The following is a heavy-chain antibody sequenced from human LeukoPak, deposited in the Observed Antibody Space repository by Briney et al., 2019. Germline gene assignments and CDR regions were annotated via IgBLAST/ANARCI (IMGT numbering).Heavy chain of an antibody. V-gene: IGHV3-23*01. CDR1: GFTFSSYA. CDR3: AKDREYQLPPMGFDP. J-gene: IGHJ5*02. Sequence: SGGSLRLSCAASGFTFSSYAMSWVRQAPGKGLEWVSAISGSGGSTYYADSVKGRFTISRDNSKNTLYLQMNSLRAEDTAVYYCAKDREYQLPPMGFDPWGQGTLVTVSS. CDR2: ISGSGGST. D-gene: IGHD2-2*01.